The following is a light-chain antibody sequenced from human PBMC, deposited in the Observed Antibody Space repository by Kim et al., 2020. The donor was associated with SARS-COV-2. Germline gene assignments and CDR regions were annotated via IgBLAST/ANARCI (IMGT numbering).Light chain of an antibody. Sequence: SLSPGERATLSCRASQSVSSNLAWYQQKPGQAPRLLIYGASTRATGIPSRFSGSGSGTEFTLTISSLQSEDFAVYSCQQYNNWPYTFGQGTKLEI. CDR2: GAS. V-gene: IGKV3-15*01. J-gene: IGKJ2*01. CDR1: QSVSSN. CDR3: QQYNNWPYT.